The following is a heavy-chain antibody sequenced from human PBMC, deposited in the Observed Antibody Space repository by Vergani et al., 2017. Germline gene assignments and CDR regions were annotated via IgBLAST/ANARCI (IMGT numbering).Heavy chain of an antibody. CDR2: VKWNGDSS. CDR1: GFTFGDYD. D-gene: IGHD3-16*01. V-gene: IGHV3-20*04. CDR3: ARRGWGNTYSFDY. Sequence: EVQLVESGGGVVRPGGSLRLSCAASGFTFGDYDMNWVRQAPGKGLEWVSRVKWNGDSSVYADSVKGRFTISRDNAKNSLYLQMTSLRAEDTAFYYCARRGWGNTYSFDYWGQGVLVTVSS. J-gene: IGHJ4*02.